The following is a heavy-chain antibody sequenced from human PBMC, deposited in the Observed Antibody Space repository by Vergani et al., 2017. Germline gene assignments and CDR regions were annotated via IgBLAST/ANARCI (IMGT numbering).Heavy chain of an antibody. CDR2: LIPIFGTA. Sequence: QVQLVQSGAEVKKPGSSVKVSCKASGGTFSSYAISWVRQAPGQGLEWIGGLIPIFGTANYAQKFQGRVTITADESTSTAYMELSSLRSEDTAVYYCGGSGYYLGNSDYGMDVWGQGTTVTVSS. J-gene: IGHJ6*02. CDR3: GGSGYYLGNSDYGMDV. CDR1: GGTFSSYA. D-gene: IGHD3-22*01. V-gene: IGHV1-69*01.